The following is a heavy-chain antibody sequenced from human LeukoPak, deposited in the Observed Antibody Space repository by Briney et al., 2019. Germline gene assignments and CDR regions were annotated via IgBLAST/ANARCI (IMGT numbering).Heavy chain of an antibody. V-gene: IGHV3-7*01. CDR1: GFNFINYW. CDR2: IKQDGSEK. J-gene: IGHJ4*02. CDR3: ARGQTLTF. Sequence: GGSLRLSCAASGFNFINYWMNWVRQAPGKGLEWVANIKQDGSEKYYVDSVKGRFTISRDDAKNALYLQMNSLRAEDTGVYFCARGQTLTFWGQGTLVTASS.